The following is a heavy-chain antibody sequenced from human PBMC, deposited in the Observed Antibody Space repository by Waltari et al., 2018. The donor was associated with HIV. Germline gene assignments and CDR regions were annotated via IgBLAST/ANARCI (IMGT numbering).Heavy chain of an antibody. CDR2: ISGYNGDT. Sequence: QVPLVQSGADLRKPGASVTVPCKASGYNFTTYGITWVRQAPGQGLEWMGWISGYNGDTKYAQKVRGRVTMTTDTSTSTAYLEMGSLRFDDTAVYYCARDHYYGSSGYYSDYWGQGTLVTVSS. CDR3: ARDHYYGSSGYYSDY. D-gene: IGHD3-22*01. V-gene: IGHV1-18*01. J-gene: IGHJ4*02. CDR1: GYNFTTYG.